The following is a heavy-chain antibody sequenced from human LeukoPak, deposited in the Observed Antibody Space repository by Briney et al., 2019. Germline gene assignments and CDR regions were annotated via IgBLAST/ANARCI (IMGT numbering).Heavy chain of an antibody. J-gene: IGHJ4*02. Sequence: GASVKVSCKASGYTFTSYGISWVRQAPGQGLEWMGWISAYNGNTNYAQKLQGRVTMTTDTSTSTAYVELRSLRSDDTAVYYCARDRGIAAAGTLGYWGQGTLVTVSS. CDR3: ARDRGIAAAGTLGY. CDR2: ISAYNGNT. V-gene: IGHV1-18*04. D-gene: IGHD6-13*01. CDR1: GYTFTSYG.